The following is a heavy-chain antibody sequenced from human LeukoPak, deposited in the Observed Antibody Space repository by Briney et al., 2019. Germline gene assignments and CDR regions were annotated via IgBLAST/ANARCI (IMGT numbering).Heavy chain of an antibody. V-gene: IGHV4-34*01. Sequence: SETLSLTCAVYGGSFSGYYWTWIPQSPGKGRDWIGQINHSGSTNYNPSLKSRVTISVDTSSNQFSLKLSSVTAADTAAYYCTRVGNSSLDYWGQGTPVTVSS. D-gene: IGHD4-23*01. CDR2: INHSGST. CDR1: GGSFSGYY. CDR3: TRVGNSSLDY. J-gene: IGHJ4*02.